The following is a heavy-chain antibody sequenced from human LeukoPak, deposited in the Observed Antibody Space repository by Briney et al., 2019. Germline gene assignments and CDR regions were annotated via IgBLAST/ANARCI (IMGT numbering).Heavy chain of an antibody. Sequence: SETLSLTCNVSGGSISSNYWSWIRQPPGKGLEWIGYFHDSESTNYNPSLKSRVTISVDTSKNQFSLKLSSVTAADTAVYYCARQRSHYDILTGYMVDYWGQGTLITVSS. J-gene: IGHJ4*02. V-gene: IGHV4-59*08. CDR3: ARQRSHYDILTGYMVDY. D-gene: IGHD3-9*01. CDR2: FHDSEST. CDR1: GGSISSNY.